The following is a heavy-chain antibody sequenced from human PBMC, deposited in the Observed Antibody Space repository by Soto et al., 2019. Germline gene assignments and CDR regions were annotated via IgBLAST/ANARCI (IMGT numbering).Heavy chain of an antibody. CDR3: ARGGRSGYYSDY. D-gene: IGHD3-3*01. J-gene: IGHJ4*02. V-gene: IGHV4-59*01. Sequence: QVQLQESGPGLVRPSETLSLTCTVSGGSISTYYWSWIRQPPGKGLEWIGYIYYRGSTNYNPSLKSRVTISLDTSKSQFSLRLSSVTAADTAMYYCARGGRSGYYSDYWGQGTLVTVSS. CDR2: IYYRGST. CDR1: GGSISTYY.